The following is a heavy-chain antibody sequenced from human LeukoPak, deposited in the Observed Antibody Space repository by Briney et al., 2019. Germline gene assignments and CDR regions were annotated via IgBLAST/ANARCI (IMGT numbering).Heavy chain of an antibody. CDR2: ISGGGGTT. CDR3: AKDREGLSSGYDLEYFDY. V-gene: IGHV3-23*01. J-gene: IGHJ4*02. Sequence: AGTLSLSCALSGFTFSNAWKSGVREAPRNMIKKVSAISGGGGTTYYADSVKGRFTISRDNSKNTLFLQMNSLRAEDTAVYYCAKDREGLSSGYDLEYFDYWGQGTLVTVSS. D-gene: IGHD5-12*01. CDR1: GFTFSNAW.